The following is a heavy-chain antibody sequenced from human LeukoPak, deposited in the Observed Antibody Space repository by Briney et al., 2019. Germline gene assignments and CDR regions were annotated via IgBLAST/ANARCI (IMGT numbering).Heavy chain of an antibody. CDR2: IWYDGSNK. CDR3: ARETHYYDSSGYLCDAFDI. J-gene: IGHJ3*02. V-gene: IGHV3-33*01. D-gene: IGHD3-22*01. Sequence: GRSLRLSCAASGFTFSSYGMHWVRQAPGKGLEWVAVIWYDGSNKYYADSVKGRFTISRDNSKNTLYLQMNSLRAEDTAVYYCARETHYYDSSGYLCDAFDIWGQGTMVTVSS. CDR1: GFTFSSYG.